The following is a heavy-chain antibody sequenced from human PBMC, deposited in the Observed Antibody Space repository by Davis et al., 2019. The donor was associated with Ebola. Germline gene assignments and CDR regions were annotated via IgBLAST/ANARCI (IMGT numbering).Heavy chain of an antibody. J-gene: IGHJ6*02. V-gene: IGHV4-34*01. CDR1: GGSFSGYY. Sequence: SETLSLTCAVYGGSFSGYYWSWIRQPPGKGLEWIGEINHSGSTNYNPSLKSRVTISVDTSKNQFSLKLSSVTAADTAVYYCARVGYITMVRGVIPGYYYYGMDVWGQGTTVTVSS. CDR3: ARVGYITMVRGVIPGYYYYGMDV. CDR2: INHSGST. D-gene: IGHD3-10*01.